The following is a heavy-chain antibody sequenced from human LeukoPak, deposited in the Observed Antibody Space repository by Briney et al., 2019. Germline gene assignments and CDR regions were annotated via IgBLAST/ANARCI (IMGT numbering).Heavy chain of an antibody. J-gene: IGHJ4*02. CDR3: ARNDSSGYFDY. Sequence: SSETLSLTCAVSDYSISGGNYWGWIRPPPGKGLEWIGSVYHSGSTHYSPSLKSRVTIAVDTSKNQFSLKLSSVTAADTAVYYCARNDSSGYFDYWGQGTLVTVSS. CDR1: DYSISGGNY. CDR2: VYHSGST. V-gene: IGHV4-38-2*01. D-gene: IGHD3-22*01.